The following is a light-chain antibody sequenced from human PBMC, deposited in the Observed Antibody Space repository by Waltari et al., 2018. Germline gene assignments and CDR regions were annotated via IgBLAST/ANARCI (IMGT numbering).Light chain of an antibody. J-gene: IGLJ2*01. CDR1: NIGREN. V-gene: IGLV3-21*02. Sequence: SYVVTQVPSVSVAPGQTARITCGGNNIGRENVHWYQQQPGQAPVLVVYDDQYRTAGGKPVKALWLVVYDDQYRAAGVTDRFSGCNSGETATLMISRAEAGDEADYYCQVGGSGTDPVVFGGGTRLTVL. CDR2: DDQY. CDR3: QVGGSGTDPVV.